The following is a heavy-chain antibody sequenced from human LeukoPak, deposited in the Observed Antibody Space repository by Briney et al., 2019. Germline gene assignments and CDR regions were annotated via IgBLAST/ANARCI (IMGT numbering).Heavy chain of an antibody. D-gene: IGHD5-18*01. V-gene: IGHV3-23*01. CDR2: VNDRGTGT. J-gene: IGHJ6*03. CDR3: AKGLKTAVGPYMGYHYYMDV. CDR1: GFTFSKYA. Sequence: GGSLRLSCAASGFTFSKYAMSWVRQAPGKGLEWVSTVNDRGTGTYYADSVKGRFTISRDNSKSTLSLQMISLRAEDTALHYCAKGLKTAVGPYMGYHYYMDVWGKGTTVTVSS.